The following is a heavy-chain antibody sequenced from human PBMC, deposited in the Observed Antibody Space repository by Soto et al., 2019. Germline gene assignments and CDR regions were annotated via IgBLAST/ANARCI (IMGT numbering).Heavy chain of an antibody. J-gene: IGHJ4*02. V-gene: IGHV3-48*02. CDR1: GFPFSNYA. Sequence: DVHLEESGGCFVKPGVSLRLSCAVSGFPFSNYAMHWVRQAPGKGLEWISYINSDSTTTFHADSVQGRFTVSRDNAKNSLYLQMSSLRHEDTAVYYSARDMSHWGQGTLVTVSS. CDR2: INSDSTTT. D-gene: IGHD3-10*02. CDR3: ARDMSH.